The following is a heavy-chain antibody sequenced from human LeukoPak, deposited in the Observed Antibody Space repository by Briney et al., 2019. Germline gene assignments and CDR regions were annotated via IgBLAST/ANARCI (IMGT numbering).Heavy chain of an antibody. D-gene: IGHD6-13*01. CDR2: ISYDGSKK. CDR1: GFTFSSYG. CDR3: AKELAAAGPLDY. V-gene: IGHV3-30*18. Sequence: PGGSLRLSCAASGFTFSSYGMHWVRQAPGKGLEWVAVISYDGSKKYYADSVKGRFTTSRDNSKNTQYLQMNSLRAEDTAVYYCAKELAAAGPLDYWGQGTLVTVSS. J-gene: IGHJ4*02.